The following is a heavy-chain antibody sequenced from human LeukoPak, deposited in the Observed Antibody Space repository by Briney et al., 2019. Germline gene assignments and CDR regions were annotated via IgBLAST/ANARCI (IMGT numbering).Heavy chain of an antibody. CDR1: GGSISSSDYY. CDR3: ASTDMILNWFDP. CDR2: IYYIGRT. V-gene: IGHV4-39*07. D-gene: IGHD2-8*02. Sequence: SETLSLTCTVSGGSISSSDYYWGWIRQPPGKGLEWIGSIYYIGRTEYNPSLKSRVTISVDTSKNQFSLKLSSVTAADTAVYYCASTDMILNWFDPWGQGTLVTVSS. J-gene: IGHJ5*02.